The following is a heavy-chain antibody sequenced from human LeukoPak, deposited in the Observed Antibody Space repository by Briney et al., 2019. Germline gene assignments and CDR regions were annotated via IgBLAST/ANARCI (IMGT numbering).Heavy chain of an antibody. CDR2: IWYDGSTK. J-gene: IGHJ4*02. CDR3: AREKQKYSSGWYCLDY. D-gene: IGHD6-19*01. CDR1: GFTFSTYG. V-gene: IGHV3-33*01. Sequence: PGGSLRLSCAASGFTFSTYGLHWVRQAPCKELEWVALIWYDGSTKYYADSVKGRFTISRDNSKNTLYLQMNSLRAEDTAVYYCAREKQKYSSGWYCLDYWGQGTLVTVSS.